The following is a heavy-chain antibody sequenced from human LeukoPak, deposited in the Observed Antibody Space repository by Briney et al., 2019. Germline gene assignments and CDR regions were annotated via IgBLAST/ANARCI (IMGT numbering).Heavy chain of an antibody. D-gene: IGHD2-21*01. CDR2: ISPRSSYS. V-gene: IGHV3-11*06. Sequence: PGGSLRLSCAASGFTFSDYYMNWIRQAPSKGLEWVSYISPRSSYSKHADSVKGRFTISRDNAENSLYLQMNSLRAEDTAVYYCARDGGENWFDPWGQGTLVTVSS. CDR3: ARDGGENWFDP. CDR1: GFTFSDYY. J-gene: IGHJ5*02.